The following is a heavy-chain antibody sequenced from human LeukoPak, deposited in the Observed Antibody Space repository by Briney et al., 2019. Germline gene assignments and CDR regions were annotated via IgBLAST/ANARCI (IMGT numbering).Heavy chain of an antibody. Sequence: SEILSLTCSVSGGSMNTYYWTWLRQPAGKGLEWIGRVYTSGYTKYNPSLQSRVTMSVDTSKKQLSLMLTSLTAADTAVYYCARETLVGTTNYFDYWGQGALVTVSS. D-gene: IGHD1-26*01. CDR2: VYTSGYT. CDR3: ARETLVGTTNYFDY. V-gene: IGHV4-4*07. CDR1: GGSMNTYY. J-gene: IGHJ4*02.